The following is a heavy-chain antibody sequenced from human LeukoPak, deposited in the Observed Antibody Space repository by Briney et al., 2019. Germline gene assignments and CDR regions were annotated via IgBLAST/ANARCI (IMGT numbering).Heavy chain of an antibody. J-gene: IGHJ4*02. Sequence: GGSLRLSCAASGFTFSSYWMHWVRQAPGKGLVWVSRINSDGSSTSYADSVKGRFTISRDSAKNTLYLQMNSLRAEDTAVYYCARGRYYDSSGYLDYWGQGTLVTVSS. CDR2: INSDGSST. CDR3: ARGRYYDSSGYLDY. V-gene: IGHV3-74*01. D-gene: IGHD3-22*01. CDR1: GFTFSSYW.